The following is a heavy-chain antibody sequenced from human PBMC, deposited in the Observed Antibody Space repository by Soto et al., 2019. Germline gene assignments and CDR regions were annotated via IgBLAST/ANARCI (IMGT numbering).Heavy chain of an antibody. Sequence: SVKVSCKASGGTFSSYAISWVRQAPGQGLEWMGGIIPIFGTANYAQKFQGRVTITADESTSTAYMELSSLRSEDTAVYYCARADPLAAAGSTNWFDPWGQGTLVTVSS. CDR3: ARADPLAAAGSTNWFDP. D-gene: IGHD6-13*01. CDR2: IIPIFGTA. V-gene: IGHV1-69*13. J-gene: IGHJ5*02. CDR1: GGTFSSYA.